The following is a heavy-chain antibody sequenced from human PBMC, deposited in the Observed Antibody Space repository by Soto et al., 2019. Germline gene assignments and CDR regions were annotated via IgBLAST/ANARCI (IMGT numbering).Heavy chain of an antibody. CDR3: ARNTVYDFWSGYYSPRTNYYYGMDV. J-gene: IGHJ6*02. D-gene: IGHD3-3*01. Sequence: SVKVSCKASGGTFSSYAISWVRQAPGQGLEWMGGIIPIFGTANYAQKFQGRVTITADESTSTAYMELSSLRSEDTAVYYCARNTVYDFWSGYYSPRTNYYYGMDVWGQGTTVTVSS. CDR2: IIPIFGTA. CDR1: GGTFSSYA. V-gene: IGHV1-69*13.